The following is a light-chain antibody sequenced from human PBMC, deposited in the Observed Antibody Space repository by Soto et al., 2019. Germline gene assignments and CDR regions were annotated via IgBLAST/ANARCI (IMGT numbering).Light chain of an antibody. CDR2: GAS. CDR3: QQSFSTPPT. CDR1: QGISNF. V-gene: IGKV1-39*01. Sequence: DIQMTQSPSFLSASVGDSVTSTCRASQGISNFLNWYQHKRGEAPNLLIYGASNLQTGVPSRFSGNGSGTDCALTINSLQPEDVATYYCQQSFSTPPTFSQGTNVDI. J-gene: IGKJ1*01.